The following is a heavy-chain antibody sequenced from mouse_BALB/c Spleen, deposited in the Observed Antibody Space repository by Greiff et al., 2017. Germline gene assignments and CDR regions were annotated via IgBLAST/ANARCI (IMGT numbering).Heavy chain of an antibody. J-gene: IGHJ2*01. D-gene: IGHD2-4*01. CDR1: GFTFSSYA. V-gene: IGHV5-6-5*01. CDR2: ISSGGST. Sequence: EVKLMESGGGLVKPGGSLKLSCAASGFTFSSYAMSWVRQTPEKRLEWVASISSGGSTYYPDSVKGRFTISRDNARNILYLQMSSLRSEDTAMYYCARGGDYDWFDYWGQGTTLTVSS. CDR3: ARGGDYDWFDY.